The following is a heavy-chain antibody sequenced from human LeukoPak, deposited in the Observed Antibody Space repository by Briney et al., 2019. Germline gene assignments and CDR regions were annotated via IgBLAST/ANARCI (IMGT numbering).Heavy chain of an antibody. J-gene: IGHJ3*02. V-gene: IGHV4-59*01. CDR2: IYYSGST. Sequence: SETLSLTCTVSGGSISSYYWSWLRQPPGKGLEWIGYIYYSGSTNYNPSLKSRVTISVDTSKNQFSLKLSSVTAADTAVYYCASASLSRDAFDIWGQGTMVTVSS. CDR3: ASASLSRDAFDI. CDR1: GGSISSYY.